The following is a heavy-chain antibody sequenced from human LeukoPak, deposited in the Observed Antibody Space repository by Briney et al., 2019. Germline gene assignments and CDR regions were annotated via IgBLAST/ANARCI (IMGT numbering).Heavy chain of an antibody. V-gene: IGHV3-30*02. J-gene: IGHJ4*02. CDR2: IRYDGSNQ. Sequence: PGGSLRLSCAASGFTFGSYGIHWVRQAPGKGLEWVASIRYDGSNQYYAESVKGRFTISRDNSKNTLYLQVSSLRADDTAVYYCAKDRVAHCSGGTCSVDYWGQGTLVTVSS. D-gene: IGHD2-15*01. CDR1: GFTFGSYG. CDR3: AKDRVAHCSGGTCSVDY.